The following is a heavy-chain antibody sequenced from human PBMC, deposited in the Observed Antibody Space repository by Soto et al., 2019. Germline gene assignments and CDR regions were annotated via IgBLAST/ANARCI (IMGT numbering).Heavy chain of an antibody. V-gene: IGHV3-30*18. CDR2: IANDGRSE. CDR3: AKDKGRTAIDY. CDR1: GLTFSAAG. J-gene: IGHJ4*02. Sequence: QVQLVESGGGVVQPGRSLRLSCAASGLTFSAAGMRWVRQAPGKGLEWVAFIANDGRSESYADSVKGRFTISRDNSQNRLYLQMNGLRAEDTAVYYCAKDKGRTAIDYWGQGTLVSVSS.